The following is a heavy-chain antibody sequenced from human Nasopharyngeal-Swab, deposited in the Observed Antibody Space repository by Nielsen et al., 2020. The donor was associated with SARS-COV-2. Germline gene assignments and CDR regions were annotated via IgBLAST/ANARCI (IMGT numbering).Heavy chain of an antibody. CDR2: ISGSGATT. J-gene: IGHJ5*02. D-gene: IGHD6-19*01. V-gene: IGHV3-23*01. Sequence: GGSLRLSCAASGFTFKSYAMSWVRQAPGKGLEWVSVISGSGATTYHADSVKGRFTISRDNSQNTVYLQMNNLRVEDTARYYCAKGVEQWLVAGNLFDPWGQGTMVTVSS. CDR1: GFTFKSYA. CDR3: AKGVEQWLVAGNLFDP.